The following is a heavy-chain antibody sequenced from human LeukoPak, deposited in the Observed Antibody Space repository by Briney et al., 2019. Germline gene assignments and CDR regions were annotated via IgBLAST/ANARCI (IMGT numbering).Heavy chain of an antibody. CDR3: ARDWSDPSHFDY. CDR1: GGSISSSSYY. Sequence: SETLSLTCTVSGGSISSSSYYWGWIRQPPGKGLEWIGSIYYSGSTYYNPSPKSRVTISVDTSKNQFSLKLSSVTAADTAVYYCARDWSDPSHFDYWGQGTLVTVSS. V-gene: IGHV4-39*07. CDR2: IYYSGST. D-gene: IGHD3-3*01. J-gene: IGHJ4*02.